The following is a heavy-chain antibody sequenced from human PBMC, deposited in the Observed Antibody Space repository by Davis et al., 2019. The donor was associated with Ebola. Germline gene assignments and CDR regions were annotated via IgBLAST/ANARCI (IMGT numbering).Heavy chain of an antibody. CDR2: LDPEEGEI. CDR3: AKGTFYGHYFDY. V-gene: IGHV1-24*01. CDR1: GYTFTSYY. Sequence: AASVKVSCKASGYTFTSYYMHWVRQAPGKGLEWMGGLDPEEGEIIYAQKFQGRVTMTEDRTTDTTYMELNSLRAEDTAVYYCAKGTFYGHYFDYWGQGTLVTVSS. J-gene: IGHJ4*02. D-gene: IGHD4-17*01.